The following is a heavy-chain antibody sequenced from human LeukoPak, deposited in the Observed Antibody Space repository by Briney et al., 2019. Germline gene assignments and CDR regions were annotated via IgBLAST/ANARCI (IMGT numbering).Heavy chain of an antibody. Sequence: GGSLRLTCAASGFTFNSYEMNWVRQAPGKGLEWVSYINSGGSAIYYADSVKGRFTISRDNAKNSLYLQMNSLRADDTAVYYCARGGSYVHYWGQGTLVTVSS. D-gene: IGHD1-26*01. CDR3: ARGGSYVHY. CDR1: GFTFNSYE. J-gene: IGHJ4*02. V-gene: IGHV3-48*03. CDR2: INSGGSAI.